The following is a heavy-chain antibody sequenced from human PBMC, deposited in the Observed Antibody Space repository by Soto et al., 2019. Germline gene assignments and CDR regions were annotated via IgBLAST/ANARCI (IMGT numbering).Heavy chain of an antibody. V-gene: IGHV4-59*01. CDR2: IYYSRST. Sequence: SETLSLTCTVSGGSISSYYWSWIRQPPGKGLEWIGYIYYSRSTNYNPSLKSRVTISVDTSKNQFSLKLSSVTAADTAVYYCAGRIMVTFGGVIDINWFDPWGQGTLATVSS. D-gene: IGHD3-16*02. CDR3: AGRIMVTFGGVIDINWFDP. J-gene: IGHJ5*02. CDR1: GGSISSYY.